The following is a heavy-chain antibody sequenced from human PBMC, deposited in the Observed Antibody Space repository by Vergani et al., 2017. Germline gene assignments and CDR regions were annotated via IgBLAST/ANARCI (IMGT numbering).Heavy chain of an antibody. CDR3: ATPQTGTTGGMEV. CDR2: VDPEDGET. J-gene: IGHJ6*02. V-gene: IGHV1-69-2*01. D-gene: IGHD4-17*01. Sequence: EVQLVQSGAEVKKPGATVKISCKVSGYTFTDYYMHWVQQAPGKGLEWMGLVDPEDGETIYAEKFKGRVTIAEDTSTDTAHLELSSLRSEDTAVYYCATPQTGTTGGMEVWGQGTTVIVSS. CDR1: GYTFTDYY.